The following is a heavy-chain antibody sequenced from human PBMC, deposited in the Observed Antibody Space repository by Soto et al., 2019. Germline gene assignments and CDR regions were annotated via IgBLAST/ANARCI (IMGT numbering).Heavy chain of an antibody. CDR2: IYYSGST. CDR3: ARRSIQENYFDS. V-gene: IGHV4-59*01. D-gene: IGHD5-18*01. J-gene: IGHJ4*02. Sequence: QVQLQESGPGLVKPSETLSLTCTVSSGSISGYFWSWIRQPPGKGLEWIGYIYYSGSTNYNPSLTKRVTTSVDTSNNEVSLRLSSVTAADTARYLCARRSIQENYFDSWGQGTLVTVSS. CDR1: SGSISGYF.